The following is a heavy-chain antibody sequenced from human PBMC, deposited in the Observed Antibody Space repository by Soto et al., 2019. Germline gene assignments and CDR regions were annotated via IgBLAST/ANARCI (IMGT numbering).Heavy chain of an antibody. CDR1: GGSFSGYY. Sequence: SETLSLTCAAYGGSFSGYYWSWIRQPPGKGLEWIGEINHSGSTNHNPSLKSRVTISVDTSKNQFSLKLSSVTAADTAVYYCARRITMVRGVIGWGQGTLVTVSS. J-gene: IGHJ4*02. CDR2: INHSGST. D-gene: IGHD3-10*01. CDR3: ARRITMVRGVIG. V-gene: IGHV4-34*01.